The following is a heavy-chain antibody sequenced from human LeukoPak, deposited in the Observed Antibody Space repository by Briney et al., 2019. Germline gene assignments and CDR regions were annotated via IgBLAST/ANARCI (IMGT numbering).Heavy chain of an antibody. D-gene: IGHD4-11*01. V-gene: IGHV3-7*01. CDR2: IRPDGRDD. CDR1: GFTFRNYC. Sequence: GGSLRLSCAASGFTFRNYCMNWVRQAPGKGLEWVASIRPDGRDDYYMDSVKGRVTISRDNSGNSLYLKMSSLRAEDTAVYYCARFMGGVTTSEYWGQGTLVTVSS. J-gene: IGHJ4*02. CDR3: ARFMGGVTTSEY.